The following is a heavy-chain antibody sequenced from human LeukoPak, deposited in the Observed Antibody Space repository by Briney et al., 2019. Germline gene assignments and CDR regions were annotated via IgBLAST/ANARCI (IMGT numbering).Heavy chain of an antibody. J-gene: IGHJ6*02. D-gene: IGHD4-23*01. CDR2: ISSDSRYI. V-gene: IGHV3-21*01. CDR3: ATDYAGNSLWYYYGLGV. CDR1: GFTFSHYS. Sequence: GRSLRLSCAASGFTFSHYSMNWVGQDPGKGLERVSSISSDSRYIYYADSLKGRFTISRDNAKNSLYLQMNSLRAEDTAVYYCATDYAGNSLWYYYGLGVWGQGTTVTVSS.